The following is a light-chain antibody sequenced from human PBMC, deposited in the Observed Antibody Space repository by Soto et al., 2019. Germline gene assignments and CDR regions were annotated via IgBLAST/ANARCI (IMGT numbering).Light chain of an antibody. Sequence: TPSASSVSASVGARVTITSLASQSGRSWLAWYQQKPGRAPKFLIYDASSLESGVPSRFSGSGSGTEFTLTISNLQPDDVATYYCQQYDNYPLTFGEGTKVDIK. CDR3: QQYDNYPLT. CDR1: QSGRSW. J-gene: IGKJ4*01. V-gene: IGKV1-5*01. CDR2: DAS.